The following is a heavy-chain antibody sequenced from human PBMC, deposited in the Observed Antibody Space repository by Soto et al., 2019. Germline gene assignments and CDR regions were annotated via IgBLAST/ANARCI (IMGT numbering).Heavy chain of an antibody. V-gene: IGHV4-59*01. Sequence: SETLSLTCTVSGDSIGDYYWNWIRQSPGKELEWIGYVSFRGSTSYNPSLKSRVTISVDRSKNQFSLKLSSVTAADTAVYFCARSREMSYYDSSGYYAHWGQGTLVT. CDR2: VSFRGST. CDR1: GDSIGDYY. J-gene: IGHJ4*02. CDR3: ARSREMSYYDSSGYYAH. D-gene: IGHD3-22*01.